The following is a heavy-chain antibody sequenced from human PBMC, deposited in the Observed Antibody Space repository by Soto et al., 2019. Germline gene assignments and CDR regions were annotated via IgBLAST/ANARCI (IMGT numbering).Heavy chain of an antibody. D-gene: IGHD5-12*01. CDR1: GFTFSSYW. Sequence: VGSVRLSCAASGFTFSSYWMHWVRQAPGKGLVWVSRIKGDGSETNYADSVKGRFTISRDNAKNTLYLQLNSLRAEDTAVYYCLRGNSGYGNFDYWGQGTRVTVSS. CDR3: LRGNSGYGNFDY. V-gene: IGHV3-74*01. CDR2: IKGDGSET. J-gene: IGHJ4*02.